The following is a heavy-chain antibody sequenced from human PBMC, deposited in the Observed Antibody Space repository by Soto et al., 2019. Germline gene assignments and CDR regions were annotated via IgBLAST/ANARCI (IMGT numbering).Heavy chain of an antibody. CDR2: ISYDGSNK. CDR1: GFTFSSYG. V-gene: IGHV3-30*18. Sequence: QVQLVESGGGVVQPGRSLRLSCAASGFTFSSYGMHWVRQAPGKGLEWVAVISYDGSNKYYADSVKGRCTISRDNSKNTLYLQMNSLRAEDTAVYYCAKAVAVTDYYYYYGLDVWGQGTTVTVS. CDR3: AKAVAVTDYYYYYGLDV. D-gene: IGHD2-15*01. J-gene: IGHJ6*02.